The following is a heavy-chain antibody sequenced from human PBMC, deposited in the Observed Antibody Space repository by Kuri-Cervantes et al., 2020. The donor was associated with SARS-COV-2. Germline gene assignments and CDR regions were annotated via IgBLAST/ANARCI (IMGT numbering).Heavy chain of an antibody. CDR3: ARDSDTTGYYWYFDL. Sequence: LKISCAASGFTLSGYGIHWVRQAPGKGLEWVAATSADRTKEYYLDSVKGRFAISRDNSKNTVYLQINSLRAEDTAVYYCARDSDTTGYYWYFDLWGRGTLVTVSS. V-gene: IGHV3-33*05. CDR2: TSADRTKE. J-gene: IGHJ2*01. D-gene: IGHD3-22*01. CDR1: GFTLSGYG.